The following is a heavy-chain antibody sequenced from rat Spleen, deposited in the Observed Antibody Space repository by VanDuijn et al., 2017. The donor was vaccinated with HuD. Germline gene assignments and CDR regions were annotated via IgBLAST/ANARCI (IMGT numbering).Heavy chain of an antibody. Sequence: QVQLKESGPGLVQPSQTLSLTCTVSGFSLSNYGVIWVRQPPGKGLEWMGVIWGNGNANYNSPLKSRLSISRDTSKSQVFLKMNKLQAEDTAMYFCARSGRTNRYYWYFDVWGPGTMVTVSS. CDR3: ARSGRTNRYYWYFDV. D-gene: IGHD3-4*01. J-gene: IGHJ1*01. CDR2: IWGNGNA. V-gene: IGHV2S61*01. CDR1: GFSLSNYG.